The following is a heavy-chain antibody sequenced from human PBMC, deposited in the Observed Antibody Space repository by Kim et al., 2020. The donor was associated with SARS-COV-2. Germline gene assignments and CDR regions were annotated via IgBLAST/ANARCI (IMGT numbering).Heavy chain of an antibody. D-gene: IGHD2-15*01. Sequence: NPSLKSRVTISVDTSKNQFSLKLSSVTAADTAVYYCANTVVVAAKGAFDIWGQGTMVTVSS. V-gene: IGHV4-39*01. J-gene: IGHJ3*02. CDR3: ANTVVVAAKGAFDI.